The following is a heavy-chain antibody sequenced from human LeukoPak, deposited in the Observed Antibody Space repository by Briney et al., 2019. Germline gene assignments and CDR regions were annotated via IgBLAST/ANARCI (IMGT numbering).Heavy chain of an antibody. CDR1: GFTFSSYS. Sequence: PGGSLRLSCAASGFTFSSYSMNWVRQAPGKGLEWVSSISDTSDISYADSVKGRFTVSRDNAKSSVFLQMNSLRVEDTAVYYCARDRGARGRGLAWGQGTLVSVSS. CDR3: ARDRGARGRGLA. V-gene: IGHV3-21*06. CDR2: ISDTSDI. D-gene: IGHD3-10*01. J-gene: IGHJ4*02.